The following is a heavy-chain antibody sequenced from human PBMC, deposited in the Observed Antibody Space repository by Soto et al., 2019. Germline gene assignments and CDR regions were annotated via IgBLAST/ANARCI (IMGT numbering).Heavy chain of an antibody. CDR3: ARVPDR. J-gene: IGHJ5*02. CDR1: GGSISRGGYS. CDR2: IYHSGST. Sequence: PSETLSLTCAVYGGSISRGGYSWSWIRQPPGKGLEWIGYIYHSGSTYYNPSLKSRVTISVDRSKNQFSLKLSSVTAADTAVYYCARVPDRWGQGTLVTVSS. D-gene: IGHD2-2*01. V-gene: IGHV4-30-2*01.